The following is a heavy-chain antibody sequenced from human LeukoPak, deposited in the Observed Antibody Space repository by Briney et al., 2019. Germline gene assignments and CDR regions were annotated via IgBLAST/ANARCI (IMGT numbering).Heavy chain of an antibody. J-gene: IGHJ4*02. V-gene: IGHV3-48*04. CDR1: GFTFSSYS. Sequence: PGGSLRLSCAASGFTFSSYSMDWVRQAPGKGLEWVSYISSSGSTIYYADSVKGRFTISRDNAKNSLYLQMNSLRAEDTAVYYCARALYDYGGNGGLGYWGQGTLVTVSS. CDR2: ISSSGSTI. D-gene: IGHD4-23*01. CDR3: ARALYDYGGNGGLGY.